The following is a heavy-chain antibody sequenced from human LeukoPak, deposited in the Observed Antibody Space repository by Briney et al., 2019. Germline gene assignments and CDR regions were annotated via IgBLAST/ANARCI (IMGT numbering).Heavy chain of an antibody. Sequence: GGSLRLSCTASGFTFGDYAMSWVRQAPGKGLEWVSAISGSGGSTYYADSVKGRFTISRDNSKNTLYLQMNSLRAEDTAVYYCAKDPQDYGGNSDLDYWGQGTLVTVSS. J-gene: IGHJ4*02. V-gene: IGHV3-23*01. D-gene: IGHD4-23*01. CDR3: AKDPQDYGGNSDLDY. CDR1: GFTFGDYA. CDR2: ISGSGGST.